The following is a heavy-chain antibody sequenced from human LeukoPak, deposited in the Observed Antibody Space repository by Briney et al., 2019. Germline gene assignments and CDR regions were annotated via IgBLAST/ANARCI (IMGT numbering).Heavy chain of an antibody. V-gene: IGHV1-2*02. D-gene: IGHD3-22*01. CDR1: GYTFTGYY. Sequence: ASVNVSCKASGYTFTGYYMHWVRQAPGQGLEWMGWINPKSGGTNYAQKFQGRVTMTRDTSISTAYMELSRLRSDDTAVYYCARVDRRIVVVPIGYWGQGTLVTVSS. J-gene: IGHJ4*02. CDR2: INPKSGGT. CDR3: ARVDRRIVVVPIGY.